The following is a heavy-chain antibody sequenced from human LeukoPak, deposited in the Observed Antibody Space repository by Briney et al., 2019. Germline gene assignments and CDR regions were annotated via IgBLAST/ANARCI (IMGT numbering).Heavy chain of an antibody. V-gene: IGHV4-4*02. CDR3: ARLSRGSSAGFDY. J-gene: IGHJ4*02. D-gene: IGHD6-6*01. CDR1: GGSISSSNW. Sequence: PSGTLSLTCAVSGGSISSSNWWSWVRQPPGKGLEWIGEIYHSGSTNYNPSLKSRVTISVDKSKNQFSLKLSSVTAADTAVYYCARLSRGSSAGFDYWGQGILVTVSS. CDR2: IYHSGST.